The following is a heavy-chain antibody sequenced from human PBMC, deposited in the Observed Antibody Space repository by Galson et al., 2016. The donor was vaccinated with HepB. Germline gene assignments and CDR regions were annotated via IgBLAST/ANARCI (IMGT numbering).Heavy chain of an antibody. Sequence: RLSCAASGFTFSRYWMHWIRQAPGKGLVWVSRVNSDGGSTAYAGSVKGRFSITGDNIKNMLYLEMNSLRAEDSAVYYCAGSIGATAPFDYWGQGTLLTVSS. CDR1: GFTFSRYW. V-gene: IGHV3-74*01. D-gene: IGHD6-25*01. CDR3: AGSIGATAPFDY. CDR2: VNSDGGST. J-gene: IGHJ4*02.